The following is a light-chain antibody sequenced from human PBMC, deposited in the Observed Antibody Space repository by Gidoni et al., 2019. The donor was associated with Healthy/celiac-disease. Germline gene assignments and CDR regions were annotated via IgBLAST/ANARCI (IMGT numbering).Light chain of an antibody. CDR2: GAS. CDR1: QSVSSN. CDR3: QQYNNWPHP. J-gene: IGKJ2*01. V-gene: IGKV3-15*01. Sequence: EIVMTQSPATLSVSPGERATLSCRASQSVSSNLAWYQQKPGQAPRLLIYGASTRATGIPARFSGSGSGTEFTLTISSLQSEDFAVYYCQQYNNWPHPFXQXTKLEIK.